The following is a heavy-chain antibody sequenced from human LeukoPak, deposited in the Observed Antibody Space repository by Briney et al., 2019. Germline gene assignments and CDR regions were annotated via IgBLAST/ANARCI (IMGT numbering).Heavy chain of an antibody. CDR3: AKDQEGGAGMGRFEY. D-gene: IGHD6-13*01. CDR2: ISDDGSYK. Sequence: PGGSLRLSCAASGFTFNAYTIHWVRQTPGKGLEWVAVISDDGSYKFYTDSVKGRFTISRDNSKNTVYLQMNSLRLEDTAVYYCAKDQEGGAGMGRFEYWGQGTLVTVSS. V-gene: IGHV3-30*04. CDR1: GFTFNAYT. J-gene: IGHJ4*02.